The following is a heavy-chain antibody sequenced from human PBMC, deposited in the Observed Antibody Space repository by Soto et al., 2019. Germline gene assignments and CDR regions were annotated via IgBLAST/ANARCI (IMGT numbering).Heavy chain of an antibody. CDR2: ITSSGSYV. Sequence: AGGSLRLSCVTSGFTFSRNTMNWVRQAPGKGLEWVASITSSGSYVYYADSVKGRFSASRDNAKSSLSLQMDSLRPDDTAIYFCVKDEGIEAMDVWGQGTTVTVSS. CDR3: VKDEGIEAMDV. J-gene: IGHJ6*02. V-gene: IGHV3-21*01. CDR1: GFTFSRNT. D-gene: IGHD3-3*02.